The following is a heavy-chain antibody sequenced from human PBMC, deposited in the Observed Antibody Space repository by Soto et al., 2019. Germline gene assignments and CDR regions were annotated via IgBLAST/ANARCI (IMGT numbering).Heavy chain of an antibody. J-gene: IGHJ6*02. D-gene: IGHD3-3*01. Sequence: GGSLRLSCAASGFTFDDYAMHWVRQAPGKGLEWVSLISGDGGSTYYADSVKGRFTISRDNSKNSLYLQMNSLRTEDTALYYCAKDAATTIFGVVKQSYYGMDVWGQGTTVTVSS. V-gene: IGHV3-43*02. CDR3: AKDAATTIFGVVKQSYYGMDV. CDR1: GFTFDDYA. CDR2: ISGDGGST.